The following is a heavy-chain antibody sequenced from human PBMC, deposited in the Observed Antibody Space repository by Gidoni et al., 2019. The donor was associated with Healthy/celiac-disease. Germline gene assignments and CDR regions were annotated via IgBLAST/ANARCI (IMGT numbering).Heavy chain of an antibody. CDR1: GYTFTSYG. D-gene: IGHD5-12*01. J-gene: IGHJ6*02. CDR3: ARDYSGYDKDYYYYGMDV. V-gene: IGHV1-18*01. CDR2: ISAYNGNT. Sequence: QVQLVQSGAEVKKPGASVKVSCKASGYTFTSYGISWVRQAPGQGLEWMGGISAYNGNTNYAQKLQGRVTMTTDTSTSTAYMELRSLRSDDTAVYYCARDYSGYDKDYYYYGMDVWGQGTTVTVSS.